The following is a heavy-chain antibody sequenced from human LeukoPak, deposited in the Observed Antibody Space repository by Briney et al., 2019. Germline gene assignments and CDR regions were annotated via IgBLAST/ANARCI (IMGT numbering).Heavy chain of an antibody. J-gene: IGHJ4*02. D-gene: IGHD3-9*01. CDR2: INQDAGEE. V-gene: IGHV3-7*01. CDR1: GFTFNSFA. Sequence: GGSLRLSCAASGFTFNSFAMNWVRQAPGKGLEWVANINQDAGEEYYVDSVKGRFTISRDNVKNSLYLQMNSLRAEDTALYFCARKHDILTGYRYFLNYWGQGTLVTVSS. CDR3: ARKHDILTGYRYFLNY.